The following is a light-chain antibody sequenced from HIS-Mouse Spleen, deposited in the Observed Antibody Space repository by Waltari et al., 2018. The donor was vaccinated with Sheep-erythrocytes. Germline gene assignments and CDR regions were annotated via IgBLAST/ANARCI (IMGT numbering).Light chain of an antibody. CDR3: CSYAGSSTPWV. Sequence: QSALTQPASVSGSPGQSITISCTGTSSDVRSYNLVSWYQQHPGKAPKLMIYEGSKRPSGVSNRFSGSKSDNTASLTISGLQAEDEADYYCCSYAGSSTPWVFGGGTKLTVL. V-gene: IGLV2-23*01. J-gene: IGLJ3*02. CDR1: SSDVRSYNL. CDR2: EGS.